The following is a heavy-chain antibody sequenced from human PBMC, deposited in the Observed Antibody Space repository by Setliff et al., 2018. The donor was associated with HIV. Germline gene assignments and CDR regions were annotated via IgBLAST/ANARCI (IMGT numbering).Heavy chain of an antibody. J-gene: IGHJ4*02. Sequence: ASVKVSCKASGYPFTSFGISWVRQAPGQGLEWMGRISAYNGNTDHAQRLQGRVTMTTDTSTRTAYMELRSLRPDNTAVYYCARAAVAAPRRKLDYWGQGTLVTVAS. CDR2: ISAYNGNT. CDR3: ARAAVAAPRRKLDY. CDR1: GYPFTSFG. D-gene: IGHD6-19*01. V-gene: IGHV1-18*01.